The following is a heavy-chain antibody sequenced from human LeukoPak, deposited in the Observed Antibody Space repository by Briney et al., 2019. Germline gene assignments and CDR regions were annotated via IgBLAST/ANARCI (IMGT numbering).Heavy chain of an antibody. CDR2: IGTAGDT. V-gene: IGHV3-13*01. CDR3: ARSYGYAGIDY. D-gene: IGHD5-18*01. Sequence: GGSLRLSCAASGFTFSSYDMHWVRQATGKGLEWASAIGTAGDTYYPGSVKGRFTISRENAKNSLYLQMNSLRAGDTAVYYCARSYGYAGIDYWGQGTLVTVSS. J-gene: IGHJ4*02. CDR1: GFTFSSYD.